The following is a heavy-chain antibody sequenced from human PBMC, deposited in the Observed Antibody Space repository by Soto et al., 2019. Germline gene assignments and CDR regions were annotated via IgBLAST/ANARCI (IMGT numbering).Heavy chain of an antibody. D-gene: IGHD1-1*01. CDR1: GGSISSYY. Sequence: PSETLSLTCTVSGGSISSYYWSWIRQPPGKGLKWIGYIYYSGSTNYNPSLKSRVTISVDTSKNQFSLKLSSVTAADTAVYYCARVSSWNPREYYFDYWGQGTLVTVPQ. CDR2: IYYSGST. J-gene: IGHJ4*02. CDR3: ARVSSWNPREYYFDY. V-gene: IGHV4-59*01.